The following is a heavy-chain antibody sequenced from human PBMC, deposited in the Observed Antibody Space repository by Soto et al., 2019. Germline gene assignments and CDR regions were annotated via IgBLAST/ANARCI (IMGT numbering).Heavy chain of an antibody. CDR2: INWNGGST. V-gene: IGHV3-20*04. CDR1: GFTFDDYG. Sequence: GGSLRLSCAASGFTFDDYGMSWVRQAPGKGLEWVSGINWNGGSTGYADSVKGRFTISRDNAKNSLYLQMNSLRAEDTALYYCARDTDYGDSSAFDIWGQGTMVTVSS. CDR3: ARDTDYGDSSAFDI. D-gene: IGHD4-17*01. J-gene: IGHJ3*02.